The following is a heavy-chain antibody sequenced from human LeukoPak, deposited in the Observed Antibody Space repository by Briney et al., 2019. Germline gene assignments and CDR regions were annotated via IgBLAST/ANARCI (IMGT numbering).Heavy chain of an antibody. CDR2: ITSRGEST. D-gene: IGHD3-9*01. Sequence: GGSLRLSCAASGFTFSIYAMSWVRQAPGKGLQWVSSITSRGESTWYADSVKGRFTISRDNSKNTLYLQMNSLRAEDTAVYYCAKGANYDILTGYLDYWGQGTLVTVSS. CDR1: GFTFSIYA. J-gene: IGHJ4*02. V-gene: IGHV3-23*01. CDR3: AKGANYDILTGYLDY.